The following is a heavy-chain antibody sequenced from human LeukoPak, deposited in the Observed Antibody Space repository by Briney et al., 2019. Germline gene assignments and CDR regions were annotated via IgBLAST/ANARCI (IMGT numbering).Heavy chain of an antibody. V-gene: IGHV3-48*03. J-gene: IGHJ4*02. CDR1: GFTFSSYE. CDR3: ARVRVTVTTLDY. Sequence: GGSLRLSCAASGFTFSSYEVNWVRQAPGKGLEWVSYISSSGSTMYYADSVKGRFTVSRDNAKNSLFLQMNSLRAEDTAVYYCARVRVTVTTLDYWGRGALVTVSS. D-gene: IGHD4-17*01. CDR2: ISSSGSTM.